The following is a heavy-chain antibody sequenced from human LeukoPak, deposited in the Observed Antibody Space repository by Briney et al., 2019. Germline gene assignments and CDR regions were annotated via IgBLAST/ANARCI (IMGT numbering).Heavy chain of an antibody. J-gene: IGHJ4*02. V-gene: IGHV3-7*01. CDR2: IKQDGSEK. CDR1: GFTFSSYW. D-gene: IGHD3-10*01. CDR3: ARAHGTGAYYFDY. Sequence: SGGSLRLSCAASGFTFSSYWMSWVRQAPGKGLEWVANIKQDGSEKYYVDSVKGRFTISRDNAKNSLYLQMNSLRAEDTAVYYCARAHGTGAYYFDYWGQGTLVSVSS.